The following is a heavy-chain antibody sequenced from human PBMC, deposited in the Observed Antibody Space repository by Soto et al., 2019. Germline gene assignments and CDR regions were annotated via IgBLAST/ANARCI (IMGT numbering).Heavy chain of an antibody. J-gene: IGHJ4*02. CDR3: VSWVSAHFDY. CDR1: AFTFSSYA. CDR2: ISFDGTNK. Sequence: PGGSLRLSCSASAFTFSSYAMHWVRQAPGKGLEWVALISFDGTNKYYADSVKGRFTISRDNSKNTLHLQMSSLRVEDTALYYCVSWVSAHFDYWGQGTLVTVSS. V-gene: IGHV3-30-3*01. D-gene: IGHD2-8*01.